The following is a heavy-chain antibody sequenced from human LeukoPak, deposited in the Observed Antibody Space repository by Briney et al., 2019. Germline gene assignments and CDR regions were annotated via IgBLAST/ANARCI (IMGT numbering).Heavy chain of an antibody. J-gene: IGHJ4*02. V-gene: IGHV3-23*01. Sequence: GGSLRLSCAASGFTFSSYAMNWVRQAPGKGLEWVSSISGSGGSTYYADSVEGRFTISRDNSKNTLYLQMDSLRAEDTAVYYCAKALCSSTSCSTDYWGQGILVTVSS. CDR1: GFTFSSYA. CDR3: AKALCSSTSCSTDY. CDR2: ISGSGGST. D-gene: IGHD2-2*01.